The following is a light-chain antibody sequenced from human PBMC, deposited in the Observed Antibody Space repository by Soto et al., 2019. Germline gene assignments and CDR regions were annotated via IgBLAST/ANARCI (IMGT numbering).Light chain of an antibody. CDR1: STDVGGYDR. Sequence: QSALTQPPSVSGSPGQSGTISCTGTSTDVGGYDRVSWYQQFPGTAPKLMIYEVINRPSGVPDRFSGSKSGNTASLTISGLQAEDEADYYCNSFTISGSXVFGTGTKVTVL. J-gene: IGLJ1*01. CDR3: NSFTISGSXV. CDR2: EVI. V-gene: IGLV2-18*02.